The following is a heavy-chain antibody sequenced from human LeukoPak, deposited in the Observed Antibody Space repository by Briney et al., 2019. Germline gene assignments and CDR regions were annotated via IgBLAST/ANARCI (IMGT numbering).Heavy chain of an antibody. J-gene: IGHJ3*02. CDR2: IYHSGST. Sequence: PSETLSLTCAVSGGSISSGGYSWSWIRQPPGKGLEWIGYIYHSGSTNYNPSLKSRVTISVDRSKNQFSLKLSSVTAADTAVYYCARGMEDAFDIWGQGTMVTVSS. D-gene: IGHD3-3*01. V-gene: IGHV4-30-2*01. CDR1: GGSISSGGYS. CDR3: ARGMEDAFDI.